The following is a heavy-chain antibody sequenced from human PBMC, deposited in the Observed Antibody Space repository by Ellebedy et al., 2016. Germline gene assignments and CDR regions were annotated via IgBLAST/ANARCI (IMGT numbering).Heavy chain of an antibody. D-gene: IGHD6-13*01. CDR2: TSPSGDST. V-gene: IGHV1-46*01. CDR1: GYTFTNYY. CDR3: ATLGYSSNWYDVYFQH. Sequence: ASVKVSXXASGYTFTNYYIHWVRQAPGQGLEWMGVTSPSGDSTNYAQKFQGRVTMIRDTSTNTGYMELNSLRSEDTAVYYCATLGYSSNWYDVYFQHWGQGTLVTVSS. J-gene: IGHJ1*01.